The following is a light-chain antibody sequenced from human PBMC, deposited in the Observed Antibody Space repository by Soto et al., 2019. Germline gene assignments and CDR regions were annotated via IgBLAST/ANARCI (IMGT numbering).Light chain of an antibody. V-gene: IGLV3-25*03. CDR3: QSTDSSGTYEV. Sequence: SYELTQPPSVSVSPGQTARITCSGDALPKQYAYWYHQKPGQAPVLVIFKDTERPSGIPERFSGSSSGTTVTLTINGVQAEDEADYYCQSTDSSGTYEVFGGGTKVTVL. J-gene: IGLJ3*02. CDR2: KDT. CDR1: ALPKQY.